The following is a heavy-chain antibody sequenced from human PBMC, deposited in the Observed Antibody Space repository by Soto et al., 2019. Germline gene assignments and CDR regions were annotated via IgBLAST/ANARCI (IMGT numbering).Heavy chain of an antibody. Sequence: QVQLVESGGGVVQPGTSLSLSCAASGFIFNNYGMQWVRQAPGKGLEWVAVIWHDGSNYGYADSVKGRFTVSRDNSKNTLYLQLNSLRAEDTAVYYCARDPGNYEAIDYWGQGTLVTVSS. J-gene: IGHJ4*02. CDR3: ARDPGNYEAIDY. D-gene: IGHD1-7*01. V-gene: IGHV3-33*01. CDR2: IWHDGSNY. CDR1: GFIFNNYG.